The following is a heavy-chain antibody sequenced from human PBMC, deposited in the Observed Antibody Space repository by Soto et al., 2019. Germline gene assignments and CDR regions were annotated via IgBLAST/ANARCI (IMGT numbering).Heavy chain of an antibody. V-gene: IGHV3-30*14. J-gene: IGHJ4*02. Sequence: QSGGSLRLSCAGSGVTFRGYAVHWVRQTPGKGLEWVTVISDDGSKTYYADSVKGRFSVSRDGSTNMVFLQMSSLRSEDTAVYHCARAYQLTYYFDDWGPGTPVTVSS. CDR2: ISDDGSKT. D-gene: IGHD3-9*01. CDR1: GVTFRGYA. CDR3: ARAYQLTYYFDD.